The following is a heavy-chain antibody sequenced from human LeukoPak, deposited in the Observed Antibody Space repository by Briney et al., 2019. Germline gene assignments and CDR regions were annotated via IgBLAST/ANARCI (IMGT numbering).Heavy chain of an antibody. D-gene: IGHD2-15*01. CDR1: GGSFSGYY. Sequence: SETLSLTCAVYGGSFSGYYWSWIRQPPGKGLEWIGEINHSGSTNYNPSLKGRVTISVDTSKNQFSLKLSSVTAADTAVYYCARGGMTPDYWGQGTLVTVSS. CDR2: INHSGST. CDR3: ARGGMTPDY. V-gene: IGHV4-34*01. J-gene: IGHJ4*02.